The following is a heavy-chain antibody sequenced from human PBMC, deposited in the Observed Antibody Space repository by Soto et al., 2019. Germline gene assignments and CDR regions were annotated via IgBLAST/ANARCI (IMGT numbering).Heavy chain of an antibody. D-gene: IGHD2-8*01. CDR2: ISYDGSNK. CDR3: ARDRQAPKGLMVYADYYYYGMDV. Sequence: QPGGSLRLSCAASGFTFSSYAMHWVRQAPGKGLEWVAVISYDGSNKYYADSVKGRFTISRDNSKNTLYLQMNSLRAEDTAVYYCARDRQAPKGLMVYADYYYYGMDVWGQGTTVTVSS. J-gene: IGHJ6*02. V-gene: IGHV3-30-3*01. CDR1: GFTFSSYA.